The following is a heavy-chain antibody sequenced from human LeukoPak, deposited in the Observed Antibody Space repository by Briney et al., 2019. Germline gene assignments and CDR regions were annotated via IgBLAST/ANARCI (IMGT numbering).Heavy chain of an antibody. D-gene: IGHD4-23*01. CDR2: IWDDGSNK. Sequence: GGSLRLSCAASGFTFSSYGMHWVPQAPRKGVEWVALIWDDGSNKYYADSVTGRFTISRDNSKNTLYLQMNSLRAEDTAVYYFARDNYGGNSGSSAFDIWGQGTVVTVSS. CDR3: ARDNYGGNSGSSAFDI. CDR1: GFTFSSYG. V-gene: IGHV3-33*01. J-gene: IGHJ3*02.